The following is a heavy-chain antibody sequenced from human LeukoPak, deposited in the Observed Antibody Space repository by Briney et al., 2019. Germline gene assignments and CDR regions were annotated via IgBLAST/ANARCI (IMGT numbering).Heavy chain of an antibody. CDR2: IVVGSGNT. Sequence: SVKVSCKASGFTFTSSAMQWVRQARGQRLEWIGWIVVGSGNTNYAQKFQERVTITRDMSTSTAYMELSSLRSDDTAVYYCARGSPYYDFWTNYPYNGFDIWGQGTLVTVSS. V-gene: IGHV1-58*02. CDR3: ARGSPYYDFWTNYPYNGFDI. CDR1: GFTFTSSA. D-gene: IGHD3-3*01. J-gene: IGHJ3*02.